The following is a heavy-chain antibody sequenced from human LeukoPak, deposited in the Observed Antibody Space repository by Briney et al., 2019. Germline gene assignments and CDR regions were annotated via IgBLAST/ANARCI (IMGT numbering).Heavy chain of an antibody. V-gene: IGHV4-4*09. CDR2: IYTSGST. D-gene: IGHD1-26*01. J-gene: IGHJ6*03. CDR1: GGSTSSYY. Sequence: PSETLSLTCTVSGGSTSSYYWSWIRQPPGKGLEWIGYIYTSGSTNYNPSLKSRVTISVDTSKNQFSLKLSSVTAADTAVYYCARLRWGYYYYMDVWGKGTTVTVSS. CDR3: ARLRWGYYYYMDV.